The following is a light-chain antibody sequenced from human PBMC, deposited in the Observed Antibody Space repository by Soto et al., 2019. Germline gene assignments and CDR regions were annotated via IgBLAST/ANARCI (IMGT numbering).Light chain of an antibody. J-gene: IGKJ2*01. CDR2: DAS. CDR3: QQYNNWPHT. V-gene: IGKV3-15*01. CDR1: QSVSSN. Sequence: EIVMTQSPATLSVSPGERATLSCRASQSVSSNLAWYQQKPGQAPRLLIYDASTRATGIPARFSGSGSGTEFTLTISSLQSEDFAVYYCQQYNNWPHTLGQGTKVEIK.